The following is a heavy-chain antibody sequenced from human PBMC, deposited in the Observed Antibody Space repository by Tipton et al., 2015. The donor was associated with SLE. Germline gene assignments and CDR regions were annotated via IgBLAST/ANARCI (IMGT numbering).Heavy chain of an antibody. D-gene: IGHD3-3*01. Sequence: LTCAVYGGSFSGYYWSWIRQPPGKGLEWIGEINHSGSTNYNPSLKSRVTISVDTSKNQFSLKLSSVTAADTAVYYCARGHLGYDFWSGSSSYYGMDVWGQGTTVTVSS. CDR2: INHSGST. CDR3: ARGHLGYDFWSGSSSYYGMDV. J-gene: IGHJ6*02. V-gene: IGHV4-34*01. CDR1: GGSFSGYY.